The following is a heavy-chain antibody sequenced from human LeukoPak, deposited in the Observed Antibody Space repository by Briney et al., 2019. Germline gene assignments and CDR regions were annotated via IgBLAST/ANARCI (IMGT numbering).Heavy chain of an antibody. Sequence: GGSLRLSCAASGFTVSSNYMSWVRQAPGRGLEWVSVIYSGGSTYYADSVKGRFTISRDNSKNTLFLQMNSLRAGDTAVYYCARGTVTMVDYWGHGNLCSVSS. J-gene: IGHJ4*01. CDR1: GFTVSSNY. V-gene: IGHV3-66*01. CDR3: ARGTVTMVDY. D-gene: IGHD4/OR15-4a*01. CDR2: IYSGGST.